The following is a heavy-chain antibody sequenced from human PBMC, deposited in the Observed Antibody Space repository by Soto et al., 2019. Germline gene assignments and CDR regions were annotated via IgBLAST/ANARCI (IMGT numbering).Heavy chain of an antibody. V-gene: IGHV3-73*01. CDR3: AHIPTSYSSGWYLDY. Sequence: PGGSLRLSCAASGFTFSGSAMHWVRQASGKGLEWVGRIRSKANSYATAYAASVKGRFTISRDDSKNTAYLQMNSLKTEDTAVYYCAHIPTSYSSGWYLDYWGQGTLVTVSS. D-gene: IGHD6-19*01. J-gene: IGHJ4*02. CDR2: IRSKANSYAT. CDR1: GFTFSGSA.